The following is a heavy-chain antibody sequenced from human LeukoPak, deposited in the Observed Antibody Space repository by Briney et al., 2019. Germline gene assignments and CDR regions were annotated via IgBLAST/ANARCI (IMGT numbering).Heavy chain of an antibody. J-gene: IGHJ4*02. CDR2: IRGSDGST. CDR1: GFPFSTYA. CDR3: AKDVYGDYGGLDY. Sequence: GGSLRLSCAASGFPFSTYALSWVRQAPGKGLEWVSSIRGSDGSTYYADSVKGRFAISRDNSKNTLYLQMNSLRAEDTAVYYCAKDVYGDYGGLDYWGQGTLVTVSS. D-gene: IGHD4-17*01. V-gene: IGHV3-23*01.